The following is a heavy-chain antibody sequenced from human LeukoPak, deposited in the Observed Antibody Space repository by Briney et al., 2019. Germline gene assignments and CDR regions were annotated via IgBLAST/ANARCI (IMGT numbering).Heavy chain of an antibody. Sequence: GASVKVSCKASHYTFTSDGSSWGRQAPGQGLEWVGWISPYSGNTNSAQKLQGRVTMTTDTSTSTAYMELRSLRSDDTAVYYCARDPGVTSYYMDVWGKGTTVTVSS. CDR2: ISPYSGNT. V-gene: IGHV1-18*01. CDR3: ARDPGVTSYYMDV. D-gene: IGHD2-21*02. CDR1: HYTFTSDG. J-gene: IGHJ6*03.